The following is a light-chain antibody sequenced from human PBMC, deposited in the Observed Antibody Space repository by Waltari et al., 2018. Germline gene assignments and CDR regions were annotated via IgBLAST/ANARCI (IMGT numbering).Light chain of an antibody. CDR1: QFLNSRY. CDR2: GAS. Sequence: EIVFTQSPGTLSFSPGERATLSFRASQFLNSRYLAWYQQKPGQAPRLLIYGASSRATAIPDRFSGSGSGTDFTLSISRLEPEDFAVYYCQQFSSSPWTFGPGTKVEI. V-gene: IGKV3-20*01. J-gene: IGKJ1*01. CDR3: QQFSSSPWT.